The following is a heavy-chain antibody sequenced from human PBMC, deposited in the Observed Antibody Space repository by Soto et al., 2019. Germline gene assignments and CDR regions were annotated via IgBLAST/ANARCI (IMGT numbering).Heavy chain of an antibody. Sequence: VASVKVSCKASGGTFSSYAISWVRQAPGPGLEWMGGIVPIFGTANYAQKFQGRVTITADESTSTAYMELSSLRSEDTAVYYCASLGDYYDSSGYYYNWLDCDYWGQGTLVTVSS. V-gene: IGHV1-69*13. CDR3: ASLGDYYDSSGYYYNWLDCDY. CDR2: IVPIFGTA. CDR1: GGTFSSYA. J-gene: IGHJ4*02. D-gene: IGHD3-22*01.